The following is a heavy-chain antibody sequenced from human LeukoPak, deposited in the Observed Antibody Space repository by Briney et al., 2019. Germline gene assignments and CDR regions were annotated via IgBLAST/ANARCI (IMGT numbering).Heavy chain of an antibody. V-gene: IGHV3-23*01. CDR3: ARGVLLTYCGGDCYSGASDI. J-gene: IGHJ3*02. Sequence: GGSLRLSCAASGFTFSIYAMNWVHQAPGKGLEWVSVISGSCDSTYYADSVKGRFTISRDNSKNTLYLQMNSLRAEDTAVYYCARGVLLTYCGGDCYSGASDIWGQGTMVTVSS. CDR1: GFTFSIYA. CDR2: ISGSCDST. D-gene: IGHD2-21*02.